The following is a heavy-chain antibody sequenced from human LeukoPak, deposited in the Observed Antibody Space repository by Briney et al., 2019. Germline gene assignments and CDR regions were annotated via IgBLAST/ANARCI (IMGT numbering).Heavy chain of an antibody. D-gene: IGHD6-13*01. J-gene: IGHJ4*02. CDR2: INPSGGST. V-gene: IGHV1-46*01. CDR1: GYTFTSYH. CDR3: AELAAAGTAHYYFVY. Sequence: GASVKVSCKASGYTFTSYHMHWVRQAPGQGLEIMGIINPSGGSTTYAQKFQGRVTMTRDTSTSTVYMELSSLRSEDTAVYYCAELAAAGTAHYYFVYWGQGTLVTVSS.